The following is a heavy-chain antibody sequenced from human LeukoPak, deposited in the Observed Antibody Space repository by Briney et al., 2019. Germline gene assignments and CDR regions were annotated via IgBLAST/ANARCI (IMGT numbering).Heavy chain of an antibody. CDR3: ARDRGHFWIGYHDY. CDR2: ISGDSRYI. D-gene: IGHD3-3*02. Sequence: GGSLRLSCVASGFTFSSNNMNWVRQAPGKGLEWVSCISGDSRYIYYADSVKGRFTISRDNAKNSLYLQMNSLSAEDAAVYFCARDRGHFWIGYHDYWAQGILVTVSS. V-gene: IGHV3-21*01. J-gene: IGHJ4*02. CDR1: GFTFSSNN.